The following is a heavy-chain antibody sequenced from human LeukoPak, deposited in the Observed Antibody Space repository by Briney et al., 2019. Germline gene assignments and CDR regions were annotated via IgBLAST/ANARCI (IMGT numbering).Heavy chain of an antibody. Sequence: GGSLRLSCAASGFTFSSYSMNWVRQAPGKGLDWVSSISSTSSYIYYADSVKGRFTISRDNAKNSLYLQMNSLRAEDTAVYYCAGDYGDYYLDYWGQGTLVTVSS. CDR2: ISSTSSYI. D-gene: IGHD4-17*01. V-gene: IGHV3-21*01. CDR3: AGDYGDYYLDY. J-gene: IGHJ4*02. CDR1: GFTFSSYS.